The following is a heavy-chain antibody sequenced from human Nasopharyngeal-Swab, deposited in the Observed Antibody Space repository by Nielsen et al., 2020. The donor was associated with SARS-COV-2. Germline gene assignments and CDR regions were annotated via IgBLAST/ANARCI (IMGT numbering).Heavy chain of an antibody. D-gene: IGHD3-10*01. CDR1: GYTFTSYY. Sequence: ASVKASCKASGYTFTSYYMHWVRQAPGQGLEWMGIINPSGGSTSYAQKFQGRVTMTRDTSTSTVYMELSSLRSEDTAVYYCAILYYYGSGSHSQFDYWGQGTLVTVSS. CDR3: AILYYYGSGSHSQFDY. CDR2: INPSGGST. J-gene: IGHJ4*02. V-gene: IGHV1-46*01.